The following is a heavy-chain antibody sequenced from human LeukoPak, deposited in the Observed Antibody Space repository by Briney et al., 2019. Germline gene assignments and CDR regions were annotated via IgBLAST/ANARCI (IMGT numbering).Heavy chain of an antibody. CDR3: TLIQGWGSGSYYRDF. J-gene: IGHJ4*02. Sequence: GGSLRLSCAASGFSISNYWMSWDRQAPGKGLEWVARVKSRSAGETTHYAAPVKGRFTISRDDSKNTLYLQMNSLKTEDTAVYYCTLIQGWGSGSYYRDFWGQGTLVTVSS. V-gene: IGHV3-15*01. D-gene: IGHD3-10*01. CDR2: VKSRSAGETT. CDR1: GFSISNYW.